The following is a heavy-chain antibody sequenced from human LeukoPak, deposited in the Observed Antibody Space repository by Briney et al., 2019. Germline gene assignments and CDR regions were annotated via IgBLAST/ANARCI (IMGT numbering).Heavy chain of an antibody. CDR1: GGTFSSYA. Sequence: SVKVSCKASGGTFSSYAISWVRQAPGQGLEWMGGIIPIFGTANYAQKFQGRVTITTDESTSTACMELSSLRSEDTAVYYCASNSSPYYYYMDVWGKGTTVTVSS. J-gene: IGHJ6*03. V-gene: IGHV1-69*05. CDR3: ASNSSPYYYYMDV. CDR2: IIPIFGTA. D-gene: IGHD6-13*01.